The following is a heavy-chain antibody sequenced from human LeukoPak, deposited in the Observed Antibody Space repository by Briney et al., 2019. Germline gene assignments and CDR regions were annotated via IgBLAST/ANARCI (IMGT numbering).Heavy chain of an antibody. CDR2: ISYDGSNK. J-gene: IGHJ4*02. V-gene: IGHV3-30*18. CDR1: GFTFSSYG. D-gene: IGHD5-12*01. CDR3: AKDGHIVATSYFDY. Sequence: PGRSLRLSCAASGFTFSSYGMHWVRQAPGKGLEWVAVISYDGSNKYYADYVKGRFTISRDNSKNTLYLQMNSLRAEDTAVYYCAKDGHIVATSYFDYWGQGTLVTVSS.